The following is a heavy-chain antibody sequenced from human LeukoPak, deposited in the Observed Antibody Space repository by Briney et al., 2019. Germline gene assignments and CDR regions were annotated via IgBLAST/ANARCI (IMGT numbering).Heavy chain of an antibody. V-gene: IGHV4-59*12. CDR1: GGSISSYY. CDR3: ASFRFLEWSYYYYGMDV. CDR2: IYYSGST. J-gene: IGHJ6*02. Sequence: RSSETLSLTCTVSGGSISSYYWSWIRQPPGKGLEWIGYIYYSGSTNYNPSLKSRVTISVDTSKNQFSLKLSSVTAADTAVYYCASFRFLEWSYYYYGMDVWGQGTTVTVSS. D-gene: IGHD3-3*01.